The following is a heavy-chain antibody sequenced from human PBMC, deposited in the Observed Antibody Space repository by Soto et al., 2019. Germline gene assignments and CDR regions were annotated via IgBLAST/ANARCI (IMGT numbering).Heavy chain of an antibody. CDR2: SRDKPSGYTT. Sequence: EVQLVESGGGLVQPGGSLRLSCAASGFTLSDHYIDWVRQAPGRGLEWVGRSRDKPSGYTTQYAASVRGRFTTSREDSKTSVYLQMNSLKIEDTAVYYCVRARYSTDSRGYTRCFDFWGQGTLVTVSS. D-gene: IGHD3-22*01. CDR3: VRARYSTDSRGYTRCFDF. CDR1: GFTLSDHY. V-gene: IGHV3-72*01. J-gene: IGHJ4*02.